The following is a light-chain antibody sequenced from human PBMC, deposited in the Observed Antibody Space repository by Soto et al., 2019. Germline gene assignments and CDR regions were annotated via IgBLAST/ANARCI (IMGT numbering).Light chain of an antibody. CDR1: SSDVGGYNF. CDR2: DVS. Sequence: SVLTQPRSVSGSPGQSVTISCTGTSSDVGGYNFVSWSQQPPGKPPKLMIYDVSSRPSGVPDRFSASRSGTTASLTIYGVQADDDADYYCCSYVGSNTSFVFGSGTKVTVL. CDR3: CSYVGSNTSFV. V-gene: IGLV2-11*01. J-gene: IGLJ1*01.